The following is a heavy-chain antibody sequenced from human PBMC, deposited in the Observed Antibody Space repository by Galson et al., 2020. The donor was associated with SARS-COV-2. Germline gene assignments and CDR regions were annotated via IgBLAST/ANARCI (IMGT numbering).Heavy chain of an antibody. CDR1: GGSFSGYY. CDR2: INHSGST. D-gene: IGHD3-3*01. J-gene: IGHJ6*03. CDR3: ARGPYDFWSGYYNPYYYYYYYMDV. Sequence: SETLSLTCAVYGGSFSGYYWSWIRQPPGKGLEWIGEINHSGSTNYNPSLKSRVTISVDTSKNQFSLKLSSVTAADTAVYYCARGPYDFWSGYYNPYYYYYYYMDVWGKGTTVTVSS. V-gene: IGHV4-34*01.